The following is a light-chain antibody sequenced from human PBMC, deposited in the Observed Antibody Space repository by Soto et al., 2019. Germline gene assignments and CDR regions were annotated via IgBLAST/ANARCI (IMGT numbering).Light chain of an antibody. J-gene: IGLJ1*01. CDR1: STDVGGYNY. Sequence: QSALAQPSSVSGSPGQSITISCTGTSTDVGGYNYVYWYQHHPGKAPRLIISEVSNRPSGVPDRFSGSKSGNKASLIISNLEAEDESDYYCGSYTSSDGPFVFGTGTKLTVL. CDR2: EVS. V-gene: IGLV2-14*01. CDR3: GSYTSSDGPFV.